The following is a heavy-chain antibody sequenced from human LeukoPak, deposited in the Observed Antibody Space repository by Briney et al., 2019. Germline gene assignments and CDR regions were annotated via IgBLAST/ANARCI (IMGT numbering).Heavy chain of an antibody. CDR2: ISSSGGST. V-gene: IGHV3-23*01. CDR3: ARAGSSGIDY. J-gene: IGHJ4*02. CDR1: GFTFSSYA. D-gene: IGHD6-19*01. Sequence: GGSLRLSCAASGFTFSSYAMNWVRQAPGKGLEWVSGISSSGGSTSYADSVKGRFTISRDNSKNSLYLQMNSLRAEDTAVYYCARAGSSGIDYWGQGTLVTVSS.